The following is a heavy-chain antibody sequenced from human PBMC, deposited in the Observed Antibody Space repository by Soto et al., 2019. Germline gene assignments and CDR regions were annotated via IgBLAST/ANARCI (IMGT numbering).Heavy chain of an antibody. Sequence: PGGSLRLSCVVSGFSVGATSIFWVRQATGKGLEWVSLMHRGGTTDNADSVKGRFTTSRDKSKNTLYLQMNSLRAEDTAVYYCAKDTYSSRRYYYGMDVWGQGTTVPVPS. CDR2: MHRGGTT. V-gene: IGHV3-53*01. CDR3: AKDTYSSRRYYYGMDV. J-gene: IGHJ6*02. D-gene: IGHD6-13*01. CDR1: GFSVGATS.